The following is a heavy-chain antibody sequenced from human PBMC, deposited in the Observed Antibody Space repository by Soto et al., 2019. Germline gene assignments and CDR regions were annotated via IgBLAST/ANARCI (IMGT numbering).Heavy chain of an antibody. CDR1: GFTFSSYA. CDR2: ISGSGGST. V-gene: IGHV3-23*01. CDR3: AKDMSHRKSKTYYFDY. J-gene: IGHJ4*02. Sequence: EVQLLESGGGLVQPGGSLRLSCAASGFTFSSYAMSWVRQAPGKGLEWVSAISGSGGSTYYADSVKGRFTISRDNSKNTLYLQMNSMIADDTAVYYCAKDMSHRKSKTYYFDYWGQGPLVTVSS. D-gene: IGHD3-10*02.